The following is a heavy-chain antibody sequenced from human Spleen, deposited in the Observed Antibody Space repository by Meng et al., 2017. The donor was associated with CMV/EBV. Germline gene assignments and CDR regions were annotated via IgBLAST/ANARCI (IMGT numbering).Heavy chain of an antibody. J-gene: IGHJ4*02. V-gene: IGHV3-7*01. CDR2: IKRDGSEI. CDR3: ARASPAHFDY. Sequence: LSCAASGFTFSYYTMKWVRQAPGKGLEWVASIKRDGSEIYYVDSVKGRFTISRDNAKNSLYLQMDSLRAEDTAVYYCARASPAHFDYWGQRTLVTVSS. D-gene: IGHD2-2*01. CDR1: GFTFSYYT.